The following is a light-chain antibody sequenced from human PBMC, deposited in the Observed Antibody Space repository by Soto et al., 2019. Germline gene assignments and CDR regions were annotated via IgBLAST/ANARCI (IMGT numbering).Light chain of an antibody. CDR2: HDN. CDR1: SSNVGINA. J-gene: IGLJ3*02. Sequence: QSVLTQPPSVSESPRQRVTISCSGSSSNVGINAVNCYQHVPGKPPKLLVYHDNLLPSGVSDRFSGSKSGTSASLAISGLQSEDEGDYYCAAWDDRLNGAVFGGGTKLTVL. CDR3: AAWDDRLNGAV. V-gene: IGLV1-36*01.